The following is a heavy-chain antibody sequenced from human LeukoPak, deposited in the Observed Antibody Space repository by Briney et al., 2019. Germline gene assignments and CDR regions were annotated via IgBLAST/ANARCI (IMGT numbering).Heavy chain of an antibody. V-gene: IGHV1-2*02. CDR1: GYTFTGYY. CDR3: ARVLSYYGSGSYGPNDY. CDR2: INPNSGGT. J-gene: IGHJ4*02. Sequence: ASVKVSCKASGYTFTGYYMHWVRQAPRQGLEWMGWINPNSGGTNYAQKFQGRVTMTRDTSISTAYMELSRLRSDDTAVYYCARVLSYYGSGSYGPNDYWGQGTLVTVSS. D-gene: IGHD3-10*01.